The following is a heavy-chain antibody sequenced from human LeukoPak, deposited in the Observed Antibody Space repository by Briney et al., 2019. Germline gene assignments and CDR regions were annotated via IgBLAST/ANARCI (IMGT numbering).Heavy chain of an antibody. CDR2: IYYSGST. CDR3: ARDRGIRYFDWLPLYYYGMDV. J-gene: IGHJ6*02. Sequence: PSQTLSLTCTVSGGSISSGDYYWSWIRQPPGKGLEWIGYIYYSGSTYYNPSLKSRVTISVDTSKNQFSLKLSSVTAADTAVYYCARDRGIRYFDWLPLYYYGMDVWGQGTTVTVSS. CDR1: GGSISSGDYY. V-gene: IGHV4-30-4*01. D-gene: IGHD3-9*01.